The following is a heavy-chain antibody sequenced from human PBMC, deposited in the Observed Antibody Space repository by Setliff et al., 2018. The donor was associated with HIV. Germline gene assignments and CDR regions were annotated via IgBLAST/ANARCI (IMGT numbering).Heavy chain of an antibody. Sequence: GGSLRLSCVASGITVSGIYMTWVRQAPGKGLEWVSVINGGTTTYYADSVKGRFTISRDNSKNTLYLQMNSLRVEDTAMYYCARGDPQYYYDDSAYFDYWGQGTLVTVSS. CDR2: INGGTTT. V-gene: IGHV3-66*02. CDR1: GITVSGIY. J-gene: IGHJ4*02. CDR3: ARGDPQYYYDDSAYFDY. D-gene: IGHD3-22*01.